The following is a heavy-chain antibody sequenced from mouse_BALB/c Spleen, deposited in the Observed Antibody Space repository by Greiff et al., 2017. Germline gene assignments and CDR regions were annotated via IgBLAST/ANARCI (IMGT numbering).Heavy chain of an antibody. CDR1: GYTFTSYY. CDR2: IYPGNVNT. V-gene: IGHV1S56*01. Sequence: VQGVESGPELVKPGASVRISCKASGYTFTSYYIHWVKQRPGQGLEWIGWIYPGNVNTKYNEKFKGKATLTADKSSSTAYMQLSSLTSEDSAVYFCATGGFYYAMDYWGQGTSVTVSS. CDR3: ATGGFYYAMDY. J-gene: IGHJ4*01.